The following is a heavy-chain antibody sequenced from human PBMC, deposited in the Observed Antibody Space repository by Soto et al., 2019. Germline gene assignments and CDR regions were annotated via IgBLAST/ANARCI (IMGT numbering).Heavy chain of an antibody. J-gene: IGHJ4*02. CDR1: GGSISSSSYY. D-gene: IGHD6-13*01. CDR3: AFPATADFDY. Sequence: SETLSLTCTVSGGSISSSSYYWGWIRQPPGKGLEWIGSVYYSGSTYYNPSLKSRVTISVDRSKNQFSLKLSSVTAADTAVYYCAFPATADFDYWGKGILVTVSS. V-gene: IGHV4-39*01. CDR2: VYYSGST.